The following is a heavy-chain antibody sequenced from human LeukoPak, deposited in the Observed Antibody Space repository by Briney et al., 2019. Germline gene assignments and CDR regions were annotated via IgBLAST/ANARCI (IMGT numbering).Heavy chain of an antibody. J-gene: IGHJ4*02. CDR1: GYTFTGYY. V-gene: IGHV1-46*01. Sequence: ASVKVSCKASGYTFTGYYMHWVRQAPGQGLEWMGIINPSGGSTSYAQKFQGRVTMARDTSTSTVYMELSSLRSGDTAVYYCAREGPSGGHVAAAINYWGQGTLVTVSS. D-gene: IGHD6-13*01. CDR2: INPSGGST. CDR3: AREGPSGGHVAAAINY.